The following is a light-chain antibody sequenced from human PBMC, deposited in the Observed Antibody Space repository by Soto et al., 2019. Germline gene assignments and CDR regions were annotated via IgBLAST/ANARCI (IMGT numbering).Light chain of an antibody. CDR2: GAS. V-gene: IGKV3-20*01. CDR3: VPYKIWPL. J-gene: IGKJ5*01. Sequence: EIVSNLSPGTLSLSKGERATLPCRASQSVSSSYLAWYQQKPGQAPRLLIYGASSRATGIPDRFSGSGSGTDFTLTISCLQSDDIGVYYCVPYKIWPLFGQVARLAIK. CDR1: QSVSSSY.